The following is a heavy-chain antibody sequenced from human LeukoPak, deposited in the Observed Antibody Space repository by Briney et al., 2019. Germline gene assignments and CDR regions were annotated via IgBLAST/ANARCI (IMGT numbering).Heavy chain of an antibody. CDR2: INNDGSST. Sequence: GGSLRLSCAASGFVFSDHWMHWVRQAPGKGLVWLSRINNDGSSTIYADSVKGRFTFSRDNAENTLFLEMSSLRVEDTAVYYCVRERNNFWSGHHSIFDSWGQGTLVTASS. V-gene: IGHV3-74*01. D-gene: IGHD3-3*01. CDR3: VRERNNFWSGHHSIFDS. J-gene: IGHJ4*02. CDR1: GFVFSDHW.